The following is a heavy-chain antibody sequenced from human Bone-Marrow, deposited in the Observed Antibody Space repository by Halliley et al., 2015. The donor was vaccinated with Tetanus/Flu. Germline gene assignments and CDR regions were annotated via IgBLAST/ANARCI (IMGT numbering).Heavy chain of an antibody. Sequence: TLSLTCAVNGGSLNAYYWSWIRQPPGKGLEWIGEINQSGTTNYKPSLKSRVTISVDTSKSQFSLKLSSVTAADTAVYYCARGGGHSDSSGFYEYSFDIWGQGTKVTVSS. CDR1: GGSLNAYY. D-gene: IGHD3-22*01. CDR2: INQSGTT. J-gene: IGHJ3*02. CDR3: ARGGGHSDSSGFYEYSFDI. V-gene: IGHV4-34*01.